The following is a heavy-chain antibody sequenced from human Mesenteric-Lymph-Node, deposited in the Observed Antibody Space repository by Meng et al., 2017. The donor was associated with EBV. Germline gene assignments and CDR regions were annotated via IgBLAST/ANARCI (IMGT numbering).Heavy chain of an antibody. D-gene: IGHD3-10*01. Sequence: QVQLQEVGPGLVEASDSLSLTWTVSGGSVSRTISYWGWIRQPPGKRLEWIGYVYYSGSTNYNPSLKSRVTISVDTSKNQFSLNLYSVTAADTAVYYCARENPARGNWFDPWGQGALVTVSS. J-gene: IGHJ5*02. CDR2: VYYSGST. CDR3: ARENPARGNWFDP. V-gene: IGHV4-61*01. CDR1: GGSVSRTISY.